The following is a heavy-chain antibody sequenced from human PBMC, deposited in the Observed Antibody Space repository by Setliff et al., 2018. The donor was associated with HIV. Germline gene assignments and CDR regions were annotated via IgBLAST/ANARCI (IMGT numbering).Heavy chain of an antibody. CDR2: INAGNGDT. D-gene: IGHD6-6*01. V-gene: IGHV1-3*01. Sequence: ASVKVSCKASGYTFTSYAMHWVRQAPGQRLEWMGWINAGNGDTKYSQKFQGRVTATTDTSASTAYMELGSLRSEDTAVYYCARDWSMTSRESNWFDPWGQGTLVTVSS. J-gene: IGHJ5*02. CDR3: ARDWSMTSRESNWFDP. CDR1: GYTFTSYA.